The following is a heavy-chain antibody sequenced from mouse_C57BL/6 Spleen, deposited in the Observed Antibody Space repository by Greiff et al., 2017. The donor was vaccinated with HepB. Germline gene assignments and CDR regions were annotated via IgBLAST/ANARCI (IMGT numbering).Heavy chain of an antibody. J-gene: IGHJ1*03. CDR1: GFNIKDYY. V-gene: IGHV14-2*01. CDR3: AREEDDYDEDWYFDV. D-gene: IGHD2-4*01. CDR2: IDPEDGET. Sequence: EVKLVESGAELVKPGASVKLSCTASGFNIKDYYMHWVKQRTEQGLEWIGRIDPEDGETKYAPKFQGKATITADTSSNTAYLQLSSLTSEDTAVYYCAREEDDYDEDWYFDVWGTGTTVTVSS.